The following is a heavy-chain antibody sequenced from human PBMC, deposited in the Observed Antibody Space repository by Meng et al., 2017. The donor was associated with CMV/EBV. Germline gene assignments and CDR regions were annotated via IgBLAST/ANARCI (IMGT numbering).Heavy chain of an antibody. V-gene: IGHV4-30-4*08. Sequence: QASGPGLVKPSKTPSLTCTVSGGSISSGDYYWNWIRQPPGKGLEWIGYIYYSGSTYYNPSLKSRVTISVDTSKNQFSLKLSSVTAADTAVYYCARDNRRGGVDYWGQGTLVTVSS. CDR2: IYYSGST. CDR1: GGSISSGDYY. J-gene: IGHJ4*02. CDR3: ARDNRRGGVDY. D-gene: IGHD3-3*01.